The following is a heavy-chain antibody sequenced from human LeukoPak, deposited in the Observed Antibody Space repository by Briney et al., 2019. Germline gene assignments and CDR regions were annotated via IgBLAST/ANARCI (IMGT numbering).Heavy chain of an antibody. CDR3: ARDRRVEAHYYDSSGYSFYYYGMDV. CDR1: GFTVSSNY. Sequence: GGSLRLSCAASGFTVSSNYMSWVRQAPGKGLEWVSVIYSGGSTYYADSVKGRFTISRDNSKNTLYLQMNSVRAEDTAVYYCARDRRVEAHYYDSSGYSFYYYGMDVWGQGTTVTVSS. V-gene: IGHV3-66*01. D-gene: IGHD3-22*01. CDR2: IYSGGST. J-gene: IGHJ6*02.